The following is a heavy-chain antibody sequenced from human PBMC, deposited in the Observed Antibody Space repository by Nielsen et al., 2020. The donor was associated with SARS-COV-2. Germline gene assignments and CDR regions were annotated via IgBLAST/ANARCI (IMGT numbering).Heavy chain of an antibody. CDR2: ISYSGRT. CDR1: GGSISSGDYY. Sequence: SETLSLTCTVSGGSISSGDYYWNWIRQHPGKGLEWIGNISYSGRTLYNPSLKSRVAISVDTSKNQFSLKLTSVTAADTAVYYCARQSRTGTATRYWGQGTLVTVSS. V-gene: IGHV4-31*03. D-gene: IGHD1-1*01. J-gene: IGHJ4*02. CDR3: ARQSRTGTATRY.